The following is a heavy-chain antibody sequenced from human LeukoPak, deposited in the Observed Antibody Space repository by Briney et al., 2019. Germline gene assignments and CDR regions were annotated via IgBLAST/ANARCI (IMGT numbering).Heavy chain of an antibody. D-gene: IGHD3-10*01. Sequence: PSETLSLTCAVYGGSFSGYYWSWIRQPPGKGLEWIGEINHSGSTNYNPSLKSRVTISVDTSKNQFSLKLTSVTAADTAVYYCARLYGSGSFRGFSWGQGTLVTVSS. CDR1: GGSFSGYY. V-gene: IGHV4-34*01. CDR3: ARLYGSGSFRGFS. CDR2: INHSGST. J-gene: IGHJ4*02.